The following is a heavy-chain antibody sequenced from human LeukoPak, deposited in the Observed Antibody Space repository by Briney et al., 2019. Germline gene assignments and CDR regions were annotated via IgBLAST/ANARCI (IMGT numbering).Heavy chain of an antibody. CDR3: ARGRKVRGVIMGYYYYYGMDV. J-gene: IGHJ6*02. CDR1: GGSFSGYY. Sequence: PSETLSLTCAVYGGSFSGYYWSWIRQPPGKGLESIGEINHSGSTNYNPSLKSRVTISVDTSKNQFSLKLSSVTAANTAVYYCARGRKVRGVIMGYYYYYGMDVWGQGTTVTVSS. CDR2: INHSGST. D-gene: IGHD3-10*01. V-gene: IGHV4-34*01.